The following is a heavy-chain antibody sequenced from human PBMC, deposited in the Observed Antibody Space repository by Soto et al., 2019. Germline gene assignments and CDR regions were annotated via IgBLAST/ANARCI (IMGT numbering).Heavy chain of an antibody. CDR2: VHSSGRI. Sequence: TSETLSLTCTVSGDSISRGGYYWNWIRQHPERGLEWIGYVHSSGRIYYNSSLKSRVTISFDASENQFSLNVRSVTAADAAVYYCARDRLSGIVPVRMGVWGQGTTVTVSS. D-gene: IGHD1-20*01. CDR1: GDSISRGGYY. CDR3: ARDRLSGIVPVRMGV. J-gene: IGHJ6*02. V-gene: IGHV4-31*03.